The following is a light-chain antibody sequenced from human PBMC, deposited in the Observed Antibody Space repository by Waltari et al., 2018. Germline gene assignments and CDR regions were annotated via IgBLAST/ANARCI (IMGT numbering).Light chain of an antibody. J-gene: IGKJ2*01. CDR3: HQYNNRPPYT. CDR1: ESISIN. V-gene: IGKV3-15*01. Sequence: TQSPATLSVSLGERVTLTCSASESISINLSRYQQKPGQPPRLIIHGASKRATGVPARFAGSGSRTEFTLTITSLQSEDIAVYYCHQYNNRPPYTFGQGTKLEIK. CDR2: GAS.